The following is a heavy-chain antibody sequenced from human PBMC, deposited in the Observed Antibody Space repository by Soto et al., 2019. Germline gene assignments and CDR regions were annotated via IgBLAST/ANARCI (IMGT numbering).Heavy chain of an antibody. CDR2: IIPLFGTA. V-gene: IGHV1-69*13. CDR3: ARGVHLDSGGYYYFY. Sequence: SVKVSCKASGGTFSRYAISWVRQAPGQGLEWMGGIIPLFGTANYAQRFQGRVRITADESTTTAYMELRGLRSEDTAVYYCARGVHLDSGGYYYFYWGQGTLVTVSS. CDR1: GGTFSRYA. D-gene: IGHD3-22*01. J-gene: IGHJ4*02.